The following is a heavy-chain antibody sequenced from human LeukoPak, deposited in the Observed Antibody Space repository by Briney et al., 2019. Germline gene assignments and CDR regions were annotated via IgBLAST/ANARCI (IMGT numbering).Heavy chain of an antibody. CDR1: GFTFSSYG. CDR3: AKVLDLALPYYFDY. J-gene: IGHJ4*02. D-gene: IGHD3/OR15-3a*01. CDR2: ISYDGSNK. Sequence: GGSLRLSCAASGFTFSSYGMHWVRQAPGKGLEWVAVISYDGSNKYYADSVKGRFTISRDNSKNTLYLQMNSLRAEDTAVYYCAKVLDLALPYYFDYWGQGTLVTVSS. V-gene: IGHV3-30*18.